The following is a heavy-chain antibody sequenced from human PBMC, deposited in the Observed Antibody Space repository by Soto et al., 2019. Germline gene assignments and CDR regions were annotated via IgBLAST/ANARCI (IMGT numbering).Heavy chain of an antibody. J-gene: IGHJ4*02. V-gene: IGHV4-39*01. CDR3: ARRSIVVVVAATLRHFDY. D-gene: IGHD2-15*01. Sequence: SETLSLTCAVYGGSVNGYYWGWIRQPPGKGLEWIGSIYYSGSTYYNPSLKSRVTISVDTSKNQFSLKLSSVTAADTAVYYCARRSIVVVVAATLRHFDYWGQGTLVTVSS. CDR1: GGSVNGYY. CDR2: IYYSGST.